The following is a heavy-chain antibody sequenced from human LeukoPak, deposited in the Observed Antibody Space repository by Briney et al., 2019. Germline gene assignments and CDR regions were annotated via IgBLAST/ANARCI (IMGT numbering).Heavy chain of an antibody. CDR2: INTDGSST. D-gene: IGHD6-13*01. J-gene: IGHJ4*02. V-gene: IGHV3-74*01. CDR1: GFTFSSYW. CDR3: AREYSSSWYPLYYFDY. Sequence: GSLRLSCAASGFTFSSYWMHWVRQAPGKGLGWVSRINTDGSSTSYADSVKGRFTISRDSAKNTLYLQMNSLRAEDTAVYYCAREYSSSWYPLYYFDYWGQGTLVTVSS.